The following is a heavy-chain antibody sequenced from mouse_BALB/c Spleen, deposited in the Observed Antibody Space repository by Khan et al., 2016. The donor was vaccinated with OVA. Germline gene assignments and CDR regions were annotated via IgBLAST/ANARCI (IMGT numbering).Heavy chain of an antibody. CDR3: ATSYYYGYYFDY. V-gene: IGHV5-17*02. J-gene: IGHJ2*01. Sequence: EVELVESGGGLVQPGGSRKLSCAASGFTFSSYGMHWVRQAPEKGLEWVAYISGDSSTIYYADTVKGRFTISRDNPKNTLFLQMTSLRSEDTAMXYCATSYYYGYYFDYWGQGTTLTVSS. CDR1: GFTFSSYG. D-gene: IGHD1-1*01. CDR2: ISGDSSTI.